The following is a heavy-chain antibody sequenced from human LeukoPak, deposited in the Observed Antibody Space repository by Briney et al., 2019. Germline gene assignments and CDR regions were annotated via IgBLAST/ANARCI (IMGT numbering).Heavy chain of an antibody. V-gene: IGHV4-59*01. CDR2: IYYSGST. J-gene: IGHJ3*02. D-gene: IGHD3-9*01. CDR3: AGSVLRYFDAFDI. CDR1: GGSISSYY. Sequence: SETLSLTCTVSGGSISSYYWSWLRQPPGKGLEWIGYIYYSGSTNYNPSLKRRVTISVDTSKNQFSLKLSSVTAADTAVYYCAGSVLRYFDAFDIWGQGTMVTVSS.